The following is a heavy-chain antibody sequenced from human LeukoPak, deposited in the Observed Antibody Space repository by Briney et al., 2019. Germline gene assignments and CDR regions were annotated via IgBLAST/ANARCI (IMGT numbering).Heavy chain of an antibody. CDR3: AKFYDILTGYFDY. CDR2: INWNGGST. J-gene: IGHJ4*02. CDR1: GFTFDDYG. Sequence: PGGSLRLSCAASGFTFDDYGMSWVRQAPGKGLEWVSGINWNGGSTGYADSVKGRFTISRDNAKNSLYLQMNSLRAEDTAVYYCAKFYDILTGYFDYWGQGTLVTVSS. V-gene: IGHV3-20*04. D-gene: IGHD3-9*01.